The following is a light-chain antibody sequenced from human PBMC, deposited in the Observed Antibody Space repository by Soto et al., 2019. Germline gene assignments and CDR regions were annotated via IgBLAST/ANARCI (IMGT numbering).Light chain of an antibody. CDR1: QSVSSSY. CDR3: QQYGSSPPVT. Sequence: EIVLTQSPGTLSLSPGERATLSCRASQSVSSSYLAWYQQKPGQAPRLLIYVASSRATGIPDRFSGSGSGTDFTLTISRLELEDFAVYYCQQYGSSPPVTFGPGTKVDIK. CDR2: VAS. V-gene: IGKV3-20*01. J-gene: IGKJ3*01.